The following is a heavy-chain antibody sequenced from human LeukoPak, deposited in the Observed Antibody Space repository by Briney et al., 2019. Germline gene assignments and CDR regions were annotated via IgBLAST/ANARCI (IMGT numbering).Heavy chain of an antibody. V-gene: IGHV3-30*02. D-gene: IGHD2-2*01. J-gene: IGHJ4*02. CDR3: AKDPFVVVPAASYPDY. Sequence: GGSLRLSCAASGFTFSGYGMHWVRQAPGKGLEWVAFIRYDGSNKYYADSVKGRFTISRDNSKNTLYLQMNSLRAEDTAVYYCAKDPFVVVPAASYPDYWGQGTLVTVSS. CDR2: IRYDGSNK. CDR1: GFTFSGYG.